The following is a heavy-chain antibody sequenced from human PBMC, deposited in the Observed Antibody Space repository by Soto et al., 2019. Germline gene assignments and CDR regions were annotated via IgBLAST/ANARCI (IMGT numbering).Heavy chain of an antibody. Sequence: QITLKESGPTLVKPTQTLTLTCTFSVFSFTTDGLSVGWIRQPPGKALEWLALIYLDDDKRYSPSLKSRVTITKDTSKNPVVLTMTDADPGDTATYYSTHVVSGWQSDYWGQGTLVTVSS. CDR3: THVVSGWQSDY. J-gene: IGHJ4*02. D-gene: IGHD6-19*01. CDR2: IYLDDDK. V-gene: IGHV2-5*02. CDR1: VFSFTTDGLS.